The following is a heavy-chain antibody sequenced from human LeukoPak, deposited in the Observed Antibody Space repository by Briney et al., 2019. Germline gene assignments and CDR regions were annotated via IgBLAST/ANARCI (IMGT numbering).Heavy chain of an antibody. Sequence: GGSLRLSCAASGFTFSGHWMYWLRQAPGKGLAWVSRINGDGSATNYADSMEGRFTISRDNAKNIVYLQMNSLREDDTALYYCARDINWGQVDYWGQGTLVTVSS. D-gene: IGHD7-27*01. V-gene: IGHV3-74*01. CDR1: GFTFSGHW. CDR2: INGDGSAT. J-gene: IGHJ4*02. CDR3: ARDINWGQVDY.